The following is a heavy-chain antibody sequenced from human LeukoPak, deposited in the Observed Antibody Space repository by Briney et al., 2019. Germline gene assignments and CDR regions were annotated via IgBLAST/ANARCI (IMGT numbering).Heavy chain of an antibody. CDR2: INPNSGGT. J-gene: IGHJ4*02. CDR3: APRGGGSGWYVFDY. Sequence: GASVKVSCKASGYTFTGYYMHWVRQAPGQGLEWMGRINPNSGGTNYAQKFQGRVTMTRDTPICTAYMELSRLRSDDTAVYYCAPRGGGSGWYVFDYWGQGTLVTVSS. V-gene: IGHV1-2*06. CDR1: GYTFTGYY. D-gene: IGHD6-19*01.